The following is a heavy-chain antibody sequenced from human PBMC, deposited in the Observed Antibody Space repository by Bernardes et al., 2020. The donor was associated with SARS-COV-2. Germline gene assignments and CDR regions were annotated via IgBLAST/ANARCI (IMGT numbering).Heavy chain of an antibody. CDR3: AREWDYDILTGYYDGWFDP. CDR1: GYTFTGYY. CDR2: INPNSGGT. J-gene: IGHJ5*02. D-gene: IGHD3-9*01. V-gene: IGHV1-2*02. Sequence: ASVKVSCKASGYTFTGYYMHWVRQAPGQGLEWMGWINPNSGGTNYAQKFQGRVTMTRDTSISTAYMELSRLRSDDTAVYYCAREWDYDILTGYYDGWFDPWGQGTLVTVSS.